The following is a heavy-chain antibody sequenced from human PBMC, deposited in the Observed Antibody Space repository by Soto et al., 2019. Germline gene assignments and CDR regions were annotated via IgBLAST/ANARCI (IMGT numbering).Heavy chain of an antibody. D-gene: IGHD6-25*01. CDR1: GGSITSSIHF. J-gene: IGHJ5*02. CDR2: IYFTGNT. CDR3: AGQTFTIAAASYGRSNWFDP. V-gene: IGHV4-39*01. Sequence: SETLSLTCSASGGSITSSIHFWGWVRQPPGKGLEWIGTIYFTGNTYYTPSLKSRLTISIDTSKNEFSLRLNSVTAAETAVYYCAGQTFTIAAASYGRSNWFDPWGPGTLVTVSS.